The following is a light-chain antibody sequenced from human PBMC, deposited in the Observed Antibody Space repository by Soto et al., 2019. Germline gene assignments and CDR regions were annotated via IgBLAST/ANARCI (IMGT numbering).Light chain of an antibody. CDR2: DAS. Sequence: EIVLTQSPATLSLSSGERATLSCRASQSVSSYLAWYQPKPGQDPRLLIYDASNRATGIPARFSGSGSGTDGTLTISSLEPEEWAVDYGQQRSNRPWTGGQGNTVDIK. CDR3: QQRSNRPWT. CDR1: QSVSSY. J-gene: IGKJ1*01. V-gene: IGKV3-11*01.